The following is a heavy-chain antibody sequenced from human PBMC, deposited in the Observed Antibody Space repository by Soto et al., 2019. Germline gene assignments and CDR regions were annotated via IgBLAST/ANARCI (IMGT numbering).Heavy chain of an antibody. CDR1: GFTLSSYS. Sequence: EVQLVESGGGLVQPGGSLRLSCAASGFTLSSYSMHWVRQAPGKWLEWVSYISGSGGTIYYADSVKGRFTISRDNAKNSLSVQMNSLRDEYTAVYFCSRETGLRSSGWSYYFDFGGQGTLVTVSS. CDR2: ISGSGGTI. V-gene: IGHV3-48*02. D-gene: IGHD6-19*01. J-gene: IGHJ4*02. CDR3: SRETGLRSSGWSYYFDF.